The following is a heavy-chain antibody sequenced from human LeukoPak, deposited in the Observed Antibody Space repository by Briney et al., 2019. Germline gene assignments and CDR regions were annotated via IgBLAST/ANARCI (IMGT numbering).Heavy chain of an antibody. J-gene: IGHJ5*02. CDR2: IYHSGST. D-gene: IGHD3-10*01. CDR1: GGSISSGGYS. V-gene: IGHV4-30-2*01. Sequence: SETLSLTCAVSGGSISSGGYSWSWIRQPPGKGLEWIGYIYHSGSTYYNPSLKSRVTISVDRSKNQFSLKLSSVTAADTAVYYCASMSGWFDPWGQGTLVTVSS. CDR3: ASMSGWFDP.